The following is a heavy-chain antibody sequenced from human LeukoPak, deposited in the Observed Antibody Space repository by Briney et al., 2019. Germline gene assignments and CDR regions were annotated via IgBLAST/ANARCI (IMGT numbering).Heavy chain of an antibody. CDR1: GFTFSSYA. CDR3: ARVRGVRGVIGAFDI. V-gene: IGHV3-30-3*01. CDR2: ISYDGSNK. Sequence: GGSLRLSCAASGFTFSSYAMHWVRQAPGKGLEWVAVISYDGSNKYYADSVKGRFTISRDNSKNTLYLQMNSLRAEDTAVYYCARVRGVRGVIGAFDIWGQGTMVTVSS. J-gene: IGHJ3*02. D-gene: IGHD3-10*01.